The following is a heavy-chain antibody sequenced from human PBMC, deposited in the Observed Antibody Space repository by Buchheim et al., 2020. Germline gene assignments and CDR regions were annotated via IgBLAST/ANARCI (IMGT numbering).Heavy chain of an antibody. CDR1: GFTFSSLS. J-gene: IGHJ4*02. CDR2: ISSGGTTI. V-gene: IGHV3-48*01. CDR3: ARYALANDY. D-gene: IGHD6-19*01. Sequence: VQLVQSGGGLVQPGGSLRLPCAASGFTFSSLSMTWVRQAPGKGLEWLSYISSGGTTIYYADAVKGRFTISRDNDKNILYLALNSLTVEDTGIYFCARYALANDYWGQGT.